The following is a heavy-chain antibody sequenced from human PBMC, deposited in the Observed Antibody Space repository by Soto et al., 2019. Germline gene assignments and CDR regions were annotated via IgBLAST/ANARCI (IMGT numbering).Heavy chain of an antibody. D-gene: IGHD3-22*01. Sequence: EVQLLESGGGLVQPGGSLRLSCTASEFTFSNYAMSWVRQAPGKGLEWVSAISASGAATYYVDSVKGRFTISRDNSKNTLYVQMNSLKTEDTAVYYCTTDVYYYDSSGYYEVWDYWGQGTLVTVSS. CDR3: TTDVYYYDSSGYYEVWDY. CDR1: EFTFSNYA. V-gene: IGHV3-23*01. CDR2: ISASGAAT. J-gene: IGHJ4*02.